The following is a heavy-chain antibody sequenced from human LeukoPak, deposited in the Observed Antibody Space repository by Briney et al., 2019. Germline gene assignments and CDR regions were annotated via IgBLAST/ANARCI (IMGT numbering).Heavy chain of an antibody. D-gene: IGHD3-22*01. Sequence: SETLSLTCAVYGGSFSGYYWSWIRQPPGKGLEWIGEINHSGSTNYNPSLKSRVTISVDTSKNQFSLKLSSVTAADTAVYYCARGYLAHYDSSGYVPYYFDYWGQGTLVTVSS. CDR3: ARGYLAHYDSSGYVPYYFDY. CDR1: GGSFSGYY. V-gene: IGHV4-34*01. J-gene: IGHJ4*02. CDR2: INHSGST.